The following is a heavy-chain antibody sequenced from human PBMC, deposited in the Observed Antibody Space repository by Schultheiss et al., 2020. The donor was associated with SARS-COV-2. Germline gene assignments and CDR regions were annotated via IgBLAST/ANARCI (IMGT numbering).Heavy chain of an antibody. CDR3: AARGVGPLGAFDI. D-gene: IGHD3-10*01. Sequence: SETLSLTCAVYGGSFSGYYWSWIRQPPGKGLEWIGYIYYSGSTNYNPSLKSRVTISVDTSKNQFSLKLSSVTAADTAVYYCAARGVGPLGAFDIWGQGTMVTVSS. CDR1: GGSFSGYY. J-gene: IGHJ3*02. CDR2: IYYSGST. V-gene: IGHV4-59*08.